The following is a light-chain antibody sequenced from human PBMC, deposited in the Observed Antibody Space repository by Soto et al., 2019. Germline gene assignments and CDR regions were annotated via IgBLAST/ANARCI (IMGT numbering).Light chain of an antibody. Sequence: DIQMTQSPPSVSASVGDRVTITCRASQDVGKWLAWYQQKPGKAPTLLIHGASSLQSGVPPRYSGSGSGTDFTLTISSLQPEDFATYYCQQYNTYPHTFGQGTRLENK. CDR1: QDVGKW. CDR2: GAS. CDR3: QQYNTYPHT. J-gene: IGKJ5*01. V-gene: IGKV1-12*01.